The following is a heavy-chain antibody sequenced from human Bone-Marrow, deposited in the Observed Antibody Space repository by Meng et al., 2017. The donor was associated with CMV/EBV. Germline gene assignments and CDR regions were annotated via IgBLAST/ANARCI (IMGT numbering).Heavy chain of an antibody. CDR3: AKDISGGWFGESFDY. Sequence: SGFTFDDYTMHWVRQAPGKGLEWVSLISWDGGNTYYAESVKGRFTISRDNSKNSLYLQMNSLRTEDTALYYCAKDISGGWFGESFDYWGQGTLVTVSS. CDR2: ISWDGGNT. J-gene: IGHJ4*02. CDR1: GFTFDDYT. V-gene: IGHV3-43*01. D-gene: IGHD3-10*01.